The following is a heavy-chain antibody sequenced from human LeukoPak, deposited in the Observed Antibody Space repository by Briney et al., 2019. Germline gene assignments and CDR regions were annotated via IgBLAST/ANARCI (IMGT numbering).Heavy chain of an antibody. CDR1: GFTVSSNY. D-gene: IGHD3-9*01. Sequence: GGSLRLSCAASGFTVSSNYKSWVRQAPGKGLEWVSVIYSGGSTYYADSVKGRFTISRDNSKNTLYLQMNSLRAEDTAVYYCAREGDYDILTGYYLLPYWGQGTLVTVSS. CDR2: IYSGGST. CDR3: AREGDYDILTGYYLLPY. J-gene: IGHJ4*02. V-gene: IGHV3-66*01.